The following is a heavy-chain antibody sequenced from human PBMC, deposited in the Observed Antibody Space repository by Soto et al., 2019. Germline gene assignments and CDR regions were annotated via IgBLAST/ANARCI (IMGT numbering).Heavy chain of an antibody. J-gene: IGHJ5*02. Sequence: SETLSLTCTVSGGSISSYYWSWIRQPPERGLEWIGYISNSGRTYYNPSLKSRLTISLDSAENQFSVRLTSVTAADTAVYYCARRGNILTAYYNLWFDPWGQGTLVTVSS. CDR1: GGSISSYY. CDR3: ARRGNILTAYYNLWFDP. D-gene: IGHD3-9*01. CDR2: ISNSGRT. V-gene: IGHV4-59*06.